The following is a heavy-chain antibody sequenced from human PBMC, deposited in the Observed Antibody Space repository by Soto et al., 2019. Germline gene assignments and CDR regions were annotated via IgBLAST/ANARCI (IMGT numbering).Heavy chain of an antibody. V-gene: IGHV1-18*04. J-gene: IGHJ4*02. Sequence: QVQLVQSGAEVKKPGASVKVSCKASGYTFTNYGISWVRQAPGQGLEWMGWINTNNGNTNYPQKLQGRVTLTTDTSTSTAYMDLRSLRSDDTAVYYCARDQDGSYFVAIVYWGQGTLVTVSS. D-gene: IGHD1-26*01. CDR1: GYTFTNYG. CDR3: ARDQDGSYFVAIVY. CDR2: INTNNGNT.